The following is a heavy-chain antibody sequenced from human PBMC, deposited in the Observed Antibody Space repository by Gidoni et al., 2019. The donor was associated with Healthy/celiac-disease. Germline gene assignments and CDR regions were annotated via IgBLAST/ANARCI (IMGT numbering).Heavy chain of an antibody. CDR1: GGTFSSYA. CDR3: ARGDPTYYYDSSGYYFDY. Sequence: QVQLVQSGAEVKKPGSSVKVSCKASGGTFSSYAISWVRQAPGHGLEWMGGIIPIFGTANYAQKFQGRVTITADESTSTAYMELSSLRSEDTAVYYCARGDPTYYYDSSGYYFDYWGQGTLVTVSS. D-gene: IGHD3-22*01. J-gene: IGHJ4*02. CDR2: IIPIFGTA. V-gene: IGHV1-69*01.